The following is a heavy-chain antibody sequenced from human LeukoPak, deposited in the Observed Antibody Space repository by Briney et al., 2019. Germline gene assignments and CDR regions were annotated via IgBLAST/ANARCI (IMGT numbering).Heavy chain of an antibody. V-gene: IGHV4-39*01. Sequence: KPSETLSLTCTVSGASISSRSYYWGWIRQSPGKGLEWIGNMYYSGSTHYSPSLNSRVTISRQTSKNQVFLKLSSVTAADSAVYYCVRLEDSGGYRFDYWGQGALVTVSS. J-gene: IGHJ4*02. D-gene: IGHD3-22*01. CDR2: MYYSGST. CDR3: VRLEDSGGYRFDY. CDR1: GASISSRSYY.